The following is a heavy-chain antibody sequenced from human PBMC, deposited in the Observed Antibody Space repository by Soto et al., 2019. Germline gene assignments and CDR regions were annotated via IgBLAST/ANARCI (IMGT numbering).Heavy chain of an antibody. CDR2: INSDGSST. D-gene: IGHD1-1*01. CDR3: VGGTGY. J-gene: IGHJ4*02. CDR1: GFTFSSYW. Sequence: EVQVVEFGGGLVQPGGSLRLSCAGSGFTFSSYWMYWARQAPGKGLVWVSRINSDGSSTNYADSVKGRFTISRDNAKNTVRLQMNSLRAEDTAVYYCVGGTGYWGQGTLVTVSS. V-gene: IGHV3-74*01.